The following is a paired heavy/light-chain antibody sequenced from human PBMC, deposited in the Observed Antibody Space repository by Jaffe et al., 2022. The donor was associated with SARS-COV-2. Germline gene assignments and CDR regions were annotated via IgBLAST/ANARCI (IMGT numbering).Heavy chain of an antibody. Sequence: EAQLVESGGGLVQPGGSLRLSCAASGFTFSSYWMHWVRQAPGKGPVWVSRINSDGSNTRYADFVKGRFTISRDNAKNTLYLQMNSLRAEDTAVYYCARDLRYSNSGIDYWGQGTLVTVSS. CDR1: GFTFSSYW. D-gene: IGHD6-6*01. J-gene: IGHJ4*02. CDR3: ARDLRYSNSGIDY. V-gene: IGHV3-74*01. CDR2: INSDGSNT.
Light chain of an antibody. J-gene: IGLJ1*01. Sequence: QSALTQPASVSGSPGQSITISCTGTSSDVGGYNYVSWYQQHPGKAPKLMIYDVTNRPSGVSNRFSGSRSGNTASLTISGLQAEDEADYYCSSYTSINTLYVFGTGTKVTVL. CDR1: SSDVGGYNY. V-gene: IGLV2-14*01. CDR3: SSYTSINTLYV. CDR2: DVT.